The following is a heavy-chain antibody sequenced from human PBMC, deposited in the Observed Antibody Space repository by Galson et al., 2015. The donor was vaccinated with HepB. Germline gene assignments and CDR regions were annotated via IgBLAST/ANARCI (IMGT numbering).Heavy chain of an antibody. Sequence: SLRLSCAASGFTFRTYAMHWVRQAPGKGLEWVALISCDGSNKYYVDSVKGRYTISRDNSKNTLYLQMHSLRAEDTAIYYCARGVRVYNSGIFERYYLDYWGQGTLVTVSS. D-gene: IGHD3-10*01. CDR2: ISCDGSNK. V-gene: IGHV3-30*04. CDR1: GFTFRTYA. J-gene: IGHJ4*02. CDR3: ARGVRVYNSGIFERYYLDY.